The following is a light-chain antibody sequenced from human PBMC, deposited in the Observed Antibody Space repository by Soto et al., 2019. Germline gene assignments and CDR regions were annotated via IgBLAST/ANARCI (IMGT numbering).Light chain of an antibody. CDR2: DAS. CDR1: QSIVNW. V-gene: IGKV1-5*01. CDR3: QRYDSHSRT. J-gene: IGKJ1*01. Sequence: DIQMTQSPSTLSASVGDRVTITCRASQSIVNWLAWYQQKPGKAPKLLIYDASSLESGVPSRFSGSGSGTEFTLTITSLQPDDFATYYCQRYDSHSRTFGQGTKV.